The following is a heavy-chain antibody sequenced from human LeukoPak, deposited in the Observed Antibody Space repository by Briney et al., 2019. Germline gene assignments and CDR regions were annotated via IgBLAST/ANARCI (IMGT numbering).Heavy chain of an antibody. D-gene: IGHD6-13*01. V-gene: IGHV4-59*01. Sequence: SETLSLTCTVSGGSISTYYWSWIRQPPGKGLEWIGYIYYSGSTNYNPSLKSRVTISVDTSKNQFSLKLSSVTAADTAVYYCARDSSSWYYFDYWGQGTLVTVSS. CDR1: GGSISTYY. J-gene: IGHJ4*02. CDR3: ARDSSSWYYFDY. CDR2: IYYSGST.